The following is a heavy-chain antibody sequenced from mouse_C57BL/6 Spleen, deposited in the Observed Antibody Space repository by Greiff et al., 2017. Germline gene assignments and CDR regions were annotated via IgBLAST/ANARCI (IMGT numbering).Heavy chain of an antibody. CDR2: IDPETGGT. CDR1: GYTFTDYE. J-gene: IGHJ1*03. D-gene: IGHD1-1*01. V-gene: IGHV1-15*01. CDR3: TRRGTVARYFDV. Sequence: QVQLKQSGAELVRPGASVTLSCKASGYTFTDYEMHWVKQTPVHGLEWIGAIDPETGGTAYNQKFKGKAILTADKSSSTAYMELRSLTSEDSAVYYCTRRGTVARYFDVWGTGTTVTVSS.